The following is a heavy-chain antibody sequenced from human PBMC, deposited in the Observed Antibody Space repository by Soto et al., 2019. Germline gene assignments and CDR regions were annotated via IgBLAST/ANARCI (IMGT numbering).Heavy chain of an antibody. V-gene: IGHV3-30*18. Sequence: QVQLVESGGGVVQPERSLRLSCAASGFTFSSYGMHWVRQAPGKGLEWVAVISYDGSNKYCPDSVKGRFTISRDNSKNTLYLQMNSLRAEDTAVYYCAKDFRRSSSWSGSISADGLNHFYYGVDVWGQGTTVTVSS. J-gene: IGHJ6*02. CDR2: ISYDGSNK. CDR1: GFTFSSYG. D-gene: IGHD6-13*01. CDR3: AKDFRRSSSWSGSISADGLNHFYYGVDV.